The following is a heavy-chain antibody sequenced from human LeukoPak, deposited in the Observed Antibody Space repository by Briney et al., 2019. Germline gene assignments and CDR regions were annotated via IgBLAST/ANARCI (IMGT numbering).Heavy chain of an antibody. CDR2: ISSSSYTI. CDR3: ARDQVPLFFDI. V-gene: IGHV3-48*02. CDR1: GFTSGFTFSVYS. J-gene: IGHJ3*02. Sequence: GESLRLSCAASGFTSGFTFSVYSMNWVRQAPGKGLEWLSYISSSSYTIYYADSVKGRSTISRDNAKNSLYLQMNSLRDEDTAVYYCARDQVPLFFDIWGQGTMVTVSS.